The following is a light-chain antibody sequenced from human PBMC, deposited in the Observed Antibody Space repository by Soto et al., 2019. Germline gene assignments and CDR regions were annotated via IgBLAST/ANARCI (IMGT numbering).Light chain of an antibody. CDR3: QQYNSYSP. Sequence: DIQMTQSPSTLSASVGDRVTITCRASQSISSWLAWYQQKPGKDPKLLIYKASSLESGVPSRFSGSGSGTEFTLTISSLQPDDFATYYCQQYNSYSPFGGGTKVEIK. CDR2: KAS. V-gene: IGKV1-5*03. J-gene: IGKJ4*01. CDR1: QSISSW.